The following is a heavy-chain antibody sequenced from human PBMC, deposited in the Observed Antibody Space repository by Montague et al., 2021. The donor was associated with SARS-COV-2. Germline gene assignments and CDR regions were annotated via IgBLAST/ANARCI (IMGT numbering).Heavy chain of an antibody. CDR1: GLSLSTSGMC. CDR2: IDWDDDK. V-gene: IGHV2-70*11. D-gene: IGHD3-9*01. CDR3: ARIRYDILTGYQTLFDY. Sequence: VKPTQTLTLTCTFSGLSLSTSGMCVSWIRQPPGKALEWLARIDWDDDKYYSTSLKTRLTISKDTSKNQVVLTMTNMDPVDTATYYCARIRYDILTGYQTLFDYWGQGTLVTVSS. J-gene: IGHJ4*02.